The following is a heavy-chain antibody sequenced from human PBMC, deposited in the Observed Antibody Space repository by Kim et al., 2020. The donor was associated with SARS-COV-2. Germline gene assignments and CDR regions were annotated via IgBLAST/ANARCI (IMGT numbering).Heavy chain of an antibody. J-gene: IGHJ4*02. Sequence: IDYADSVNGRFTISRDNAKNSLFLQMHSLRTNDTAFYYCAKNSGYDYAFYSWGQGTLVTVSS. CDR3: AKNSGYDYAFYS. D-gene: IGHD5-12*01. CDR2: I. V-gene: IGHV3-9*01.